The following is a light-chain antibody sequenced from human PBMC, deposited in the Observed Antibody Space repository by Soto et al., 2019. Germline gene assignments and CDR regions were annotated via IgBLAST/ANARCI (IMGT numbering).Light chain of an antibody. CDR3: MISFVSARI. Sequence: QTVVTQESSLAVSPGGTVTLTCGSSTGSVTSGHYPYWFQKKPGQAPRTLLYDTNNKHSWTPARFSGSLVGGKAALTLAGAQPQDEADYYCMISFVSARILGGGTKLTVL. J-gene: IGLJ2*01. V-gene: IGLV7-46*01. CDR2: DTN. CDR1: TGSVTSGHY.